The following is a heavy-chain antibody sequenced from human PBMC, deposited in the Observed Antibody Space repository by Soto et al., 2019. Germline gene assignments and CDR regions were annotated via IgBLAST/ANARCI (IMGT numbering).Heavy chain of an antibody. Sequence: PSETLSLTCAVYGGSCSGYYWSWIRQPPGKGLEWIGEINHSGSTNYNPSLKSRVTISVDTSKNQFSLKLSSVTAADTAVYYCARAPPLDYGGAIDYWGQGTLVTVSS. J-gene: IGHJ4*02. V-gene: IGHV4-34*01. CDR3: ARAPPLDYGGAIDY. CDR1: GGSCSGYY. D-gene: IGHD4-17*01. CDR2: INHSGST.